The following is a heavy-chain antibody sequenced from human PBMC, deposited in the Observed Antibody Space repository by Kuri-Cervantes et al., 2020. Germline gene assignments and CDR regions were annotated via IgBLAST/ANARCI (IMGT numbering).Heavy chain of an antibody. Sequence: GESLKISCKGSGYNFNGYWIGWVRQMPGKGLEWMGIIYPGDSNTRYSPSLQGQVTISADKSISTAYLQWSSLKASDTAMYYCARGGLVRAGDAFYIWGQGTMVTVSS. J-gene: IGHJ3*02. D-gene: IGHD6-13*01. V-gene: IGHV5-51*01. CDR3: ARGGLVRAGDAFYI. CDR1: GYNFNGYW. CDR2: IYPGDSNT.